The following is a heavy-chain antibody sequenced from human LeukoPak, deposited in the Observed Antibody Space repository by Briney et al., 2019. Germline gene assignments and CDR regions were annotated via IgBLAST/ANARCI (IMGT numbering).Heavy chain of an antibody. V-gene: IGHV4-59*08. CDR3: ARHRFASAVILDY. CDR1: GGAVTSFY. CDR2: FYYSGST. Sequence: SETLSLTCSVSGGAVTSFYWSWIRQSPGKGLEWIGYFYYSGSTKYNPSLKSRLTMSGDTSKNQLSLKLRSVTAADTAMYYCARHRFASAVILDYWGQGDPVTVSS. D-gene: IGHD2-21*02. J-gene: IGHJ4*02.